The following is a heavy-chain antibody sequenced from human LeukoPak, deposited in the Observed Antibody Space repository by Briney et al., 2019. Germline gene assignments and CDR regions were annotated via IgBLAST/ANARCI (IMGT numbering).Heavy chain of an antibody. Sequence: GGSLRLSCEASGFMFSSYWMTWVRQAPGQGLEWVARIKLDGSEGKYVQSVKGRVTISTDKYTKTLYMDMSSLRAEDTGVYYCARLFGCGRFDHWGQGTLLTVSS. CDR3: ARLFGCGRFDH. J-gene: IGHJ5*02. V-gene: IGHV3-7*02. CDR2: IKLDGSEG. D-gene: IGHD2-21*01. CDR1: GFMFSSYW.